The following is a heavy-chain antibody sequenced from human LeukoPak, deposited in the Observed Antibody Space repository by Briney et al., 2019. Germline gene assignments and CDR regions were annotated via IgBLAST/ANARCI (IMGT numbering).Heavy chain of an antibody. V-gene: IGHV4-34*01. Sequence: PSETLSLTCAVYGGSFSGYYWSWIRQPPGKGLEWIGEINHSGSTNYNPSLKSRVTISVDTSKNQFSLKLTSVTAADTAVYYCARLPRDSSIYPHWGQGVLVTVSS. CDR1: GGSFSGYY. CDR2: INHSGST. J-gene: IGHJ4*02. D-gene: IGHD2-2*01. CDR3: ARLPRDSSIYPH.